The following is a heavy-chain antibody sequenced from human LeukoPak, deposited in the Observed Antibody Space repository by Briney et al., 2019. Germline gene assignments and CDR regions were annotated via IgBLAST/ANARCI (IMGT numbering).Heavy chain of an antibody. CDR1: GLTVSSNY. V-gene: IGHV3-53*01. J-gene: IGHJ5*02. Sequence: GGSLRLSCVASGLTVSSNYMNWVRQGPGRGLQWVSVIYIGGNTYYADSVKGRFTISRDISKNTLYLQMNSLRAEDTAVYYCAKDLEGYAHSLAFDPWGQGTLVTVSS. CDR3: AKDLEGYAHSLAFDP. D-gene: IGHD2-8*02. CDR2: IYIGGNT.